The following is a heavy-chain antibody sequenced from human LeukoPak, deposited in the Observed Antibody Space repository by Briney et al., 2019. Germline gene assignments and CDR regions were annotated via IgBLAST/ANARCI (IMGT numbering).Heavy chain of an antibody. CDR1: GGSISSSSYY. D-gene: IGHD3-9*01. V-gene: IGHV4-39*01. Sequence: SETLSLTCTVSGGSISSSSYYWGWIRQPPGKGLEWIGSIYCSGSTYYNPSLKSRVTISVDTSKNQFSLKLSSVTAAGTAVYYCARVRSGYFDWLSRSPFDYWGQGTLVTVSS. CDR2: IYCSGST. J-gene: IGHJ4*02. CDR3: ARVRSGYFDWLSRSPFDY.